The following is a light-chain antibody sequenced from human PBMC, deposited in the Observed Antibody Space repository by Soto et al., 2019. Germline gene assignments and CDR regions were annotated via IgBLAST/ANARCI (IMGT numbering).Light chain of an antibody. CDR2: DVS. V-gene: IGLV2-14*01. CDR3: GSYAGSNNLV. Sequence: QSALTQPASVSGSPGQSITISCTGTSSDVGAYNYVSWYQQHPGKAPKLMIYDVSNRPSGASNRFSGSKSGNTASLTISGLQAEDEADYYCGSYAGSNNLVFGGGTKLTVL. J-gene: IGLJ2*01. CDR1: SSDVGAYNY.